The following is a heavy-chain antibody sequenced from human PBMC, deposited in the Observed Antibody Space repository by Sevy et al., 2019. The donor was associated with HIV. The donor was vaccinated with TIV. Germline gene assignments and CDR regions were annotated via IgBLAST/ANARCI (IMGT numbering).Heavy chain of an antibody. D-gene: IGHD3-10*01. CDR1: GFTFSTYT. CDR3: ARPYGSEGWEAFDL. J-gene: IGHJ3*01. CDR2: ISFSNNYI. Sequence: GGSLRLSCAASGFTFSTYTMNWVRQAPGKGLEWVSSISFSNNYIYYTDSVKGRFTISRDNSKNSIYLKMNSLRAEDTAVYYCARPYGSEGWEAFDLWGQGTLVTVSS. V-gene: IGHV3-21*01.